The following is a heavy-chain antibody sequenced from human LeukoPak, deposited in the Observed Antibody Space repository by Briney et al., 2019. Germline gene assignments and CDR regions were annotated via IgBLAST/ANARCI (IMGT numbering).Heavy chain of an antibody. J-gene: IGHJ4*02. V-gene: IGHV3-23*01. Sequence: GVLRLSCAPSGFTFASFAMTWVRQAPGKGLEWVSSISHSGGTTYYADSVKGRFTISRDNSKNTLYLQMNSLRAEDTAVYYCARHLSGVTGYTYGRGIDYWGQGTLVTVSS. CDR2: ISHSGGTT. CDR3: ARHLSGVTGYTYGRGIDY. D-gene: IGHD5-18*01. CDR1: GFTFASFA.